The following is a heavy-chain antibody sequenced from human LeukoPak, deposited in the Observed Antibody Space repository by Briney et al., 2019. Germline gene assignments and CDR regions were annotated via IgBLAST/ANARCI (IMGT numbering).Heavy chain of an antibody. V-gene: IGHV4-30-4*07. CDR2: IYYSGST. Sequence: SETLSLTCAVSGGSLSSGGYSWSWLRQPPGTGLEWLGYIYYSGSTYYNPSLKSRVTISVDTSKNQFSLKLSSVTAADTAVYYCARDSAVGRKGGELDYWGQGTLVTVSS. CDR1: GGSLSSGGYS. J-gene: IGHJ4*02. D-gene: IGHD1-26*01. CDR3: ARDSAVGRKGGELDY.